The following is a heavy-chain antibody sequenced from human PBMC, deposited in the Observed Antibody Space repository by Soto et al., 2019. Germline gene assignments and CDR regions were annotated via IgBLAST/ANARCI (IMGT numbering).Heavy chain of an antibody. CDR3: ARDRVCTSGGDADY. CDR1: GYTFSNYA. CDR2: IHAGSGHT. J-gene: IGHJ4*01. V-gene: IGHV1-18*03. Sequence: QVHLVQSGAEVKKAGSSVRVSCRTSGYTFSNYAISWVRQAPGQGLQWMGWIHAGSGHTNYAHESITMTKDATPYTAYLEVTSLRSDDMAGYYCARDRVCTSGGDADYWGHGTLVTVSS. D-gene: IGHD2-8*01.